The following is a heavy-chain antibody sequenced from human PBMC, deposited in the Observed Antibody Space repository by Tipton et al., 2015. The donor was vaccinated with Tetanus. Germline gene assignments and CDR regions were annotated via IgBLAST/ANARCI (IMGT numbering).Heavy chain of an antibody. D-gene: IGHD5-12*01. V-gene: IGHV4-39*01. Sequence: TLSLTCTVSGGSISSSSYCWGWIRQPPGKGLEWIGSIYCSGSTYYNPSLKSRVTISVDTSKNQFSLKLSSVTAADTAVYYCARPPIRDYYYYGMDVWGQGTTVTVSS. CDR1: GGSISSSSYC. J-gene: IGHJ6*02. CDR2: IYCSGST. CDR3: ARPPIRDYYYYGMDV.